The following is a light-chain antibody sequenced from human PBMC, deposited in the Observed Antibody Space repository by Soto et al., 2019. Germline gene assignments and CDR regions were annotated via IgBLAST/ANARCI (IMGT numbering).Light chain of an antibody. CDR3: QQLNSYPIT. J-gene: IGKJ5*01. Sequence: IQLTQSPSSLSASVGDRVTITCPASQVIVRYLAWYQQKPGKAPKLLIYSASTLQSGVSSGFTGSGSGTDFTLTISSLQPEDFATYYCQQLNSYPITFGQGTRLEIK. CDR2: SAS. V-gene: IGKV1-9*01. CDR1: QVIVRY.